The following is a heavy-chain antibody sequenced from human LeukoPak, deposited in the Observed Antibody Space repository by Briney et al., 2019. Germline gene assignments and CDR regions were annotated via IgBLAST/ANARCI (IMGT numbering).Heavy chain of an antibody. CDR2: ISSTGGTI. V-gene: IGHV3-48*04. CDR1: GFTFSSNS. J-gene: IGHJ4*02. CDR3: ASFHY. Sequence: PGGSLRLSCAASGFTFSSNSMNWVRQAPGKGLEWVSYISSTGGTIYYADSMKGRLTISRDNAKNSLYLQMNSLRVEDTAVYYCASFHYWGQGTLVTVSS.